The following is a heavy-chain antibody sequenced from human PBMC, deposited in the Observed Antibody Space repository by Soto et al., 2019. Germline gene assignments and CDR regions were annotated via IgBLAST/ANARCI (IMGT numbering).Heavy chain of an antibody. V-gene: IGHV4-31*03. J-gene: IGHJ5*02. CDR3: ARSGRADNWFDP. D-gene: IGHD3-10*01. Sequence: SETLSLTCTVSGGSISSGGYYWSWIRQHPGKGLEWIGYIYYSGSTYYNPSLKSRVTISVDTSKNQFSLKLSSVTAADTAVYYCARSGRADNWFDPWGQGTLVTVSS. CDR2: IYYSGST. CDR1: GGSISSGGYY.